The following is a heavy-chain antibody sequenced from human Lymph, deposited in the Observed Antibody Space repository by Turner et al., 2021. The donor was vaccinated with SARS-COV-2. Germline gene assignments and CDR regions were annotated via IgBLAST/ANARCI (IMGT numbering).Heavy chain of an antibody. Sequence: VQLVESGGGVVQPGRSLRLSCAASGFTFSSHGMHWDRQAPGKGREWVAVIWYDGSNKYYADSVKGRFTISRDNSKNTLYLQMNSLRAEDTAVYYCAREGDALAGGMDVWGQGTTVTVSS. CDR2: IWYDGSNK. CDR1: GFTFSSHG. D-gene: IGHD2-15*01. CDR3: AREGDALAGGMDV. V-gene: IGHV3-33*01. J-gene: IGHJ6*02.